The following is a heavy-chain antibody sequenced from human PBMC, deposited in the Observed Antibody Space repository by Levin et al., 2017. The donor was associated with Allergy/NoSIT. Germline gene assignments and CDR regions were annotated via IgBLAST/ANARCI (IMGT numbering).Heavy chain of an antibody. Sequence: GESLKISCKGSGYSFTSYWIGWVRQMPGKGLEWMGIIYPGDSDTRYSPSFQGQVTISADKSISTAYLQWSSLKASDTAMYYCARHVPLKQQLVNGPYGGMDVWGQGTTVTVSS. CDR1: GYSFTSYW. V-gene: IGHV5-51*01. CDR2: IYPGDSDT. J-gene: IGHJ6*02. CDR3: ARHVPLKQQLVNGPYGGMDV. D-gene: IGHD6-13*01.